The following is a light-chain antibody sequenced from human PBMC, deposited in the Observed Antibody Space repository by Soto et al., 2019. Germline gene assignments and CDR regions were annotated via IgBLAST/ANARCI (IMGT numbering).Light chain of an antibody. Sequence: EIVMAQFPETLAVSVGERATIKCRSSQSLLHSSDNRNYLTWYQQKPGQPPKLLIYWASTRQSGVPDRFSGSGSGTDFTLIINSLQAEDVAVYYCQQYYSTPWTFGQGTKVEIK. J-gene: IGKJ1*01. CDR1: QSLLHSSDNRNY. CDR3: QQYYSTPWT. CDR2: WAS. V-gene: IGKV4-1*01.